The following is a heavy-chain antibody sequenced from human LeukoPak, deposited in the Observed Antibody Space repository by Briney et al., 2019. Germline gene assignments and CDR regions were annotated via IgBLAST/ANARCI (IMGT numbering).Heavy chain of an antibody. J-gene: IGHJ6*03. CDR2: ISSSSSYI. Sequence: GGSLRLSCAASGFTFSSYSMNWVRQAPGKGLEWVSSISSSSSYIYYADSVKGRFTISRDNAKNSLYLQMNSLRAEDTAVYYCARDVSFYPPWLPYYYYYYYMDVWGKGTTVTVSS. CDR3: ARDVSFYPPWLPYYYYYYYMDV. CDR1: GFTFSSYS. D-gene: IGHD5-24*01. V-gene: IGHV3-21*01.